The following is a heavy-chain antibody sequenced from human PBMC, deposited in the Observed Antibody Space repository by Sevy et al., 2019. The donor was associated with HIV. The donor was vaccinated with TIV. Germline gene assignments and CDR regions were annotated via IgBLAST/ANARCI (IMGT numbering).Heavy chain of an antibody. J-gene: IGHJ6*02. CDR1: GFTFSIYS. CDR3: ARDRDGSGSSGGYGMDV. Sequence: GGSLRLSCVASGFTFSIYSMNWVRQAPGKGLEWVSSISSSSNFIYYADSVKGRFIISRGNAKNLLYLQMSSLRAEDTAVYYCARDRDGSGSSGGYGMDVWGQGTTVTVSS. V-gene: IGHV3-21*01. CDR2: ISSSSNFI. D-gene: IGHD3-10*01.